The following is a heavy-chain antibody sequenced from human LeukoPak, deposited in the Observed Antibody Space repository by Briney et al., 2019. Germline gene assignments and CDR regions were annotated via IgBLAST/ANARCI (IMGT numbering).Heavy chain of an antibody. J-gene: IGHJ4*02. Sequence: GGSLRLSCAASGFTFSSYAMSWGRQAPGKGLEWVSAISGSGGSTYYADSVKGRFTISRDNSKNTLYLQMNSLRAEDTAVYYCAKPSGCYSYCFDYWGQGTLVTVSS. CDR3: AKPSGCYSYCFDY. CDR2: ISGSGGST. V-gene: IGHV3-23*01. CDR1: GFTFSSYA. D-gene: IGHD6-19*01.